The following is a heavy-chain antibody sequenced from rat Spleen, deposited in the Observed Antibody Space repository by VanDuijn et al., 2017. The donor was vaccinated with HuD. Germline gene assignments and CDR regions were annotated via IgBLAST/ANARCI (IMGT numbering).Heavy chain of an antibody. J-gene: IGHJ2*01. D-gene: IGHD1-11*01. CDR3: TTGEGAGFDY. CDR2: ISTGGDRT. V-gene: IGHV5-27*01. Sequence: EVQLVESGGGLVQPGRSLKLSCAASGFTFSNYYMAWVRQATTKGLEWVAYISTGGDRTYYRDSVKGRFTISRDNAKSTLYLQMVSLRSEDTATYYCTTGEGAGFDYWGQGVMVTVSS. CDR1: GFTFSNYY.